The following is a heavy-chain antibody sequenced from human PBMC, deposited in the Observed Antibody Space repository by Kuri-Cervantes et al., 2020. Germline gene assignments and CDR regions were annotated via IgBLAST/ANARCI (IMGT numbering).Heavy chain of an antibody. CDR1: GFTLSSYA. D-gene: IGHD3-10*01. V-gene: IGHV3-48*04. Sequence: GESLMISCAASGFTLSSYAMSWVRQAPGKGLEWVSYISSSGSTIYYADSVKGRFTISRDNAKNSLYLQMNSLRAEDTAGYYCASLKRVRGVIGYWGQGTLVTVSS. J-gene: IGHJ4*01. CDR2: ISSSGSTI. CDR3: ASLKRVRGVIGY.